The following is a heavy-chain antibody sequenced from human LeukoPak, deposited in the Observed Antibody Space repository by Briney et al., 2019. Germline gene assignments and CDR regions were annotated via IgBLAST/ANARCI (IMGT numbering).Heavy chain of an antibody. J-gene: IGHJ3*02. Sequence: PSQTLSLTCTVSGGSISSGGYYWSWIRQHPGKGLEWIGYIYYSGSTNYNPSLKSRVTISVDTSKNQFSLKLSSVTAADTAVYYCARGDYDFWSAVISAAFDIWGQGTMVTVSS. CDR2: IYYSGST. CDR3: ARGDYDFWSAVISAAFDI. V-gene: IGHV4-31*03. CDR1: GGSISSGGYY. D-gene: IGHD3-3*01.